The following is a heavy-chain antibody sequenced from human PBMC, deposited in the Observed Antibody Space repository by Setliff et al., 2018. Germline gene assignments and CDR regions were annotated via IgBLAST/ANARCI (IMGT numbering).Heavy chain of an antibody. Sequence: SETLSLTCNVSGGSVSSTSHYWGWIRQPPGKGMEWIGSVYYSGYPYYNPSLQSRVTISVDMSKNQFSMKLTSVTAADTAVYYCARVDFTMIQGVLGLWGQGTLVTVSS. V-gene: IGHV4-39*07. CDR1: GGSVSSTSHY. J-gene: IGHJ1*01. CDR2: VYYSGYP. D-gene: IGHD3-10*01. CDR3: ARVDFTMIQGVLGL.